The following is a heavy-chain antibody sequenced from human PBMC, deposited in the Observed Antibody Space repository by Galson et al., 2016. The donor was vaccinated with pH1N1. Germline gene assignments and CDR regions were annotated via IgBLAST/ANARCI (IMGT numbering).Heavy chain of an antibody. J-gene: IGHJ5*02. V-gene: IGHV2-70*12. CDR1: GFSLSTSGMC. CDR2: IDWDDDK. Sequence: PALVKPTQTLTLTCTFSGFSLSTSGMCLSWIRQPPGKALEWLALIDWDDDKYYSTSLKTRLTISKDTSKNQVVLTMTNMDPVDTATYYCAHSLYGDYVGWFDPWGQGTLVTVSS. D-gene: IGHD4-17*01. CDR3: AHSLYGDYVGWFDP.